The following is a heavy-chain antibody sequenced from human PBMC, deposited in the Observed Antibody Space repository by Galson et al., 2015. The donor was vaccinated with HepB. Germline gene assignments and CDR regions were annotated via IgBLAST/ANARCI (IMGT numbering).Heavy chain of an antibody. CDR3: ARDGVRSDYYYYYYMDV. D-gene: IGHD3-10*01. CDR2: ISSSSSTI. CDR1: GFTFSSYS. J-gene: IGHJ6*03. V-gene: IGHV3-48*02. Sequence: LRLSCAASGFTFSSYSMNWVRQAPGKGLEWVSYISSSSSTIYYADSVKGRFTISRDNAKNSLYLQMNSLRNEDTAVYYCARDGVRSDYYYYYYMDVWGKGTTVTVSS.